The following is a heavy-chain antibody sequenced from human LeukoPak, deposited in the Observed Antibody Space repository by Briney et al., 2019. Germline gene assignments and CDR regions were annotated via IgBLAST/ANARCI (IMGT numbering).Heavy chain of an antibody. CDR3: ARAYRSSGYANWFDP. V-gene: IGHV4-38-2*01. CDR2: IYHSGST. J-gene: IGHJ5*02. CDR1: GGSFIGYY. Sequence: SSETLSLTCAVYGGSFIGYYWGWIRQPPGKGLEWIGSIYHSGSTYYNPSLKSRVTISVDTSKNQSSLKLSSVTAADTAVYFCARAYRSSGYANWFDPWGQGTLVTVSS. D-gene: IGHD6-13*01.